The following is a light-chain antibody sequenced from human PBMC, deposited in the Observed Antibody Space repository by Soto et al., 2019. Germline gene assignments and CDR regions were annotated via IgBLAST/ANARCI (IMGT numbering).Light chain of an antibody. CDR2: DAS. CDR1: QSVSSY. J-gene: IGKJ3*01. CDR3: QQRRNWL. Sequence: EFVVTQSPATPSLSPRGRATLSCRASQSVSSYLAWYQQKPGQAPRLLIYDASNRATGIPARFSGSGSGTDFTLSFCSLEPEDFAVYYCQQRRNWLFGPGTKVDIK. V-gene: IGKV3-11*01.